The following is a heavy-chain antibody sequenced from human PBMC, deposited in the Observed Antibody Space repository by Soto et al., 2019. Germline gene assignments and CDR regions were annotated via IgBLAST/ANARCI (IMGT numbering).Heavy chain of an antibody. CDR2: IYYSGST. J-gene: IGHJ4*02. V-gene: IGHV4-39*01. CDR3: GRISSHGDYAY. Sequence: SETLSLTCTVSGGSISSSSYYWGWIRQPPGKGLEWTGTIYYSGSTYYNPSLKSRVIISVDTSKNQFSLKLSSVTAADTAVYYWGRISSHGDYAYWGQGTLVTVSS. CDR1: GGSISSSSYY. D-gene: IGHD4-17*01.